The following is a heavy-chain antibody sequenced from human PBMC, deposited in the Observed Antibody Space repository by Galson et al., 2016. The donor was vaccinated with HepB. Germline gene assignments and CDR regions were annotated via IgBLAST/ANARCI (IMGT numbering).Heavy chain of an antibody. J-gene: IGHJ6*02. Sequence: QSGAEVKKPGASVKVSCKASGDNNAISWVRQAPGQGLEWMAGIIPMFGTPSYAQKFQGRVTTTADESTSKVYMTLRSLRSEDTGVYYCARGILPLQYGVDVWGQGTTVTVSS. CDR3: ARGILPLQYGVDV. CDR2: IIPMFGTP. V-gene: IGHV1-69*13. D-gene: IGHD2-15*01. CDR1: GDNNA.